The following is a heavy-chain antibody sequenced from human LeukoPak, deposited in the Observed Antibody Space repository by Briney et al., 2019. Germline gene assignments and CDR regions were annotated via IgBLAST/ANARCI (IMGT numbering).Heavy chain of an antibody. V-gene: IGHV3-21*01. CDR3: ARDRRSSGWSPEDYYYGMDV. J-gene: IGHJ6*02. CDR1: GFTFSSYS. Sequence: GGSLRLSCAASGFTFSSYSMNWVRQAPGKRLEWVSSISSSSSYIYYADSVKGRFTISRDNAKNSLYLQMNSLRAEDTAVYYCARDRRSSGWSPEDYYYGMDVWGQGTTVTVSS. CDR2: ISSSSSYI. D-gene: IGHD6-19*01.